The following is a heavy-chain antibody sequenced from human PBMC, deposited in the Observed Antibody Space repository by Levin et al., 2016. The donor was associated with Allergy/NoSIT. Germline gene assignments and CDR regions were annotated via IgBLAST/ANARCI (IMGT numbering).Heavy chain of an antibody. V-gene: IGHV4-31*02. CDR2: IYYSGST. CDR3: AREPRLSGSYGMDV. D-gene: IGHD3-10*01. Sequence: WIRQPPGKGLEWIGYIYYSGSTYYNPSLKSRVTISVDTSKNQFSLKLSSVTAADTAVYYCAREPRLSGSYGMDVWGQGTTVTVSS. J-gene: IGHJ6*02.